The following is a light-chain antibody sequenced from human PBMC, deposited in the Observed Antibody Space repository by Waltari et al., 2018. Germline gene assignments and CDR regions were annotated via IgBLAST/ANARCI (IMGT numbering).Light chain of an antibody. J-gene: IGLJ2*01. Sequence: QSALHQPAFVSASPGQSITIPCTGTSSDGGGYNYVSWYEQHPGKAPKLMIYAVSDRPSGVSSRFSGSKYGNTASLIISGLQAEDEADYYCSSYTGSSTLVVFGGGTKLTVL. CDR2: AVS. CDR3: SSYTGSSTLVV. V-gene: IGLV2-14*03. CDR1: SSDGGGYNY.